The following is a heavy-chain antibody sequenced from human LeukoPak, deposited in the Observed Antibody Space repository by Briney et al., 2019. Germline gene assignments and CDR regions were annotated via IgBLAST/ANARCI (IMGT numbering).Heavy chain of an antibody. CDR1: GGSISSSSSF. CDR2: VYYSGNT. Sequence: PSETLSLTCTVSGGSISSSSSFWAWIHQPPGKGLEWIGNVYYSGNTHYNPSLKSRVTISLDTSKNQFSLRLTSVTAADTAVYYCARHGLYQDYGYWGQGTLPTVSS. J-gene: IGHJ4*02. V-gene: IGHV4-39*01. CDR3: ARHGLYQDYGY. D-gene: IGHD3-16*01.